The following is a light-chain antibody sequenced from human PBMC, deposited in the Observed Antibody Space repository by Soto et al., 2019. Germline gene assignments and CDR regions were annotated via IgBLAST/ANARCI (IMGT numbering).Light chain of an antibody. CDR2: GAS. J-gene: IGKJ3*01. CDR3: QQYNNWPHIT. Sequence: EIVMTQSPATLSVSPGERATLSCRASQSVSSNLAWYQQKPGQAPRILIYGASTRATGIPARFSGSGSGTEFTLTISSLESEDFAVYYCQQYNNWPHITFGPGTKVDIK. V-gene: IGKV3-15*01. CDR1: QSVSSN.